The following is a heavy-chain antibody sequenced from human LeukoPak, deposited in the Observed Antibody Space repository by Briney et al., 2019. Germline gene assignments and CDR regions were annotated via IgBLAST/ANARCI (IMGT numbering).Heavy chain of an antibody. J-gene: IGHJ3*02. CDR3: ARRHCSSTSCYFDI. Sequence: NRGESLQISCQGSGYNFTSYWIGWVRQVPGKGLEWMGIIYPGDSDTRDSPSFQGQVTISADKSISTAYLQWSSLKASDTAMYYCARRHCSSTSCYFDIWGQGTMVTVSS. CDR2: IYPGDSDT. D-gene: IGHD2-2*01. CDR1: GYNFTSYW. V-gene: IGHV5-51*01.